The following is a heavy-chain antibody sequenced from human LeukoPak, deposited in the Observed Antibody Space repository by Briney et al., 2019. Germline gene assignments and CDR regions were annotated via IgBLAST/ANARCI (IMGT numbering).Heavy chain of an antibody. Sequence: SETLSLTCAVYGGSFSGYYWSWIRQPPGKGLEWIGEINHSGSTNYNPSLKSRVTISLDTSKNQFSLKLRSVTAADMAVYYCARLIPAASPPYSYYYIDVWGKGTTVTVSS. V-gene: IGHV4-34*01. D-gene: IGHD2-2*01. CDR3: ARLIPAASPPYSYYYIDV. CDR2: INHSGST. J-gene: IGHJ6*03. CDR1: GGSFSGYY.